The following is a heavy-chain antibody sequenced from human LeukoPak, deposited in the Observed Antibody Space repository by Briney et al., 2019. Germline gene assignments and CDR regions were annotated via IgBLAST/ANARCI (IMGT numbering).Heavy chain of an antibody. Sequence: GGSLRLSCAASGFTFSSYPMSWVRQAPGKGLEWVSAISDDGDTTYYADFVKGRFTISRDNSKNTLYLQMNSLRAEDTAVYYCAKDLEGYGDYAYYYYGMDVWGQGTTVTVSS. V-gene: IGHV3-23*01. J-gene: IGHJ6*02. D-gene: IGHD4-17*01. CDR2: ISDDGDTT. CDR3: AKDLEGYGDYAYYYYGMDV. CDR1: GFTFSSYP.